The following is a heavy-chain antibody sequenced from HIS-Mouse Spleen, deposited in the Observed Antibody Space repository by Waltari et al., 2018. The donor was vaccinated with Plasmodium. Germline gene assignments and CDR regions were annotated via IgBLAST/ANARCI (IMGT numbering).Heavy chain of an antibody. CDR1: GGSIRSSSYY. CDR3: ARRGGSYYYFDY. Sequence: QLQLQESGPGLVKPSETLSLTCPVSGGSIRSSSYYWGWIRQPPGKGLAWIGSIYYSGSTYYNPSLKSRVTISVDTSKNQFSLKLSSVTAADTAVYYCARRGGSYYYFDYWGQGTLVTVSS. D-gene: IGHD1-26*01. J-gene: IGHJ4*02. V-gene: IGHV4-39*01. CDR2: IYYSGST.